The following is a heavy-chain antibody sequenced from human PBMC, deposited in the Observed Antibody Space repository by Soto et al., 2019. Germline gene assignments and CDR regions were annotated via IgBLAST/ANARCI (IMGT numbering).Heavy chain of an antibody. CDR3: AKDTHYHASRGYYVFDY. D-gene: IGHD3-22*01. CDR1: GFTFSSYG. CDR2: ISFDGSTI. V-gene: IGHV3-30*18. J-gene: IGHJ4*02. Sequence: QEKLVESGGGVVQPGRSLRLSCAASGFTFSSYGMHWVRQAPGKGLEWAAVISFDGSTINYAGSVKGRFTISRDNSKKTLYLQMNSLRAEDTAVYYCAKDTHYHASRGYYVFDYWGQGALVTVSS.